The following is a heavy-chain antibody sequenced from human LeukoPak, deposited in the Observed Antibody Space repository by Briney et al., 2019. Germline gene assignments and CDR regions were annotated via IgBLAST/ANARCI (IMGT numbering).Heavy chain of an antibody. CDR1: GYTFTSYY. Sequence: ASVKVSCKASGYTFTSYYMHWVRQAPGQGLEWMAIINPSGGSTNYAQKFQGRVTITADKSTSTAYMELSSLRSEDTAVYYCARDPDFWSGYYYMDVWGKGTTVTVSS. CDR2: INPSGGST. J-gene: IGHJ6*03. V-gene: IGHV1-46*01. D-gene: IGHD3-3*01. CDR3: ARDPDFWSGYYYMDV.